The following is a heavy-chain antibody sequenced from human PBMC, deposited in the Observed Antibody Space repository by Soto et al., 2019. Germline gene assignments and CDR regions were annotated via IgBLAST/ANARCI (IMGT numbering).Heavy chain of an antibody. CDR2: ISGSGGST. CDR1: GFTFSSYA. Sequence: GGSLRLSCAASGFTFSSYAMSWVRHAPGKGLEWVSAISGSGGSTYCADSVKGRFTISRDNSKNTLYLQMNSLRAEDTAVYYCAKDESGSSWYYYWGQGTLVTVSS. V-gene: IGHV3-23*01. D-gene: IGHD6-13*01. CDR3: AKDESGSSWYYY. J-gene: IGHJ4*02.